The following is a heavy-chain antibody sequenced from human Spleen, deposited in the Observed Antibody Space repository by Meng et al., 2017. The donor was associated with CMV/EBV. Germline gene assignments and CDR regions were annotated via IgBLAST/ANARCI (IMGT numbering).Heavy chain of an antibody. Sequence: SETLSLTCTFSGGSISTYYWSWIRQSPGMGLEWIGYIYYTASTNYNPSLKSRVTMSVDTSKNHFSLNLTSVTAADTAVYYCARGTWFGEFDNWGQGTLVTVSS. CDR2: IYYTAST. V-gene: IGHV4-59*01. D-gene: IGHD3-10*01. CDR1: GGSISTYY. J-gene: IGHJ5*02. CDR3: ARGTWFGEFDN.